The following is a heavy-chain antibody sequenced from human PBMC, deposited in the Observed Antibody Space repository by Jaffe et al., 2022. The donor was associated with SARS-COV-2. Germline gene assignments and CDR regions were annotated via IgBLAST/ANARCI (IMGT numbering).Heavy chain of an antibody. CDR2: ISYDGSNK. D-gene: IGHD2-2*01. J-gene: IGHJ6*02. CDR3: AREDNPVVPEDIVVVPVPYYGMDV. V-gene: IGHV3-30*03. Sequence: QVQLVESGGGVVQPGRSLRLSCAASGFTFSSYGMHWVRQAPGKGLEWVAVISYDGSNKYYADSVKGRFTISRDNSKNTLYLQMNSLRAEDTAVYYCAREDNPVVPEDIVVVPVPYYGMDVWGQGTTVTVSS. CDR1: GFTFSSYG.